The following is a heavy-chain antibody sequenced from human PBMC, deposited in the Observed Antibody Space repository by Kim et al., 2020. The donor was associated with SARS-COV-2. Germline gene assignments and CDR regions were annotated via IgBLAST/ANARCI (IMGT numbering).Heavy chain of an antibody. CDR3: ARDKTPKYCSSTSCYQGGWFDP. J-gene: IGHJ5*02. CDR2: ISAYNGNT. D-gene: IGHD2-2*01. CDR1: GYTFTSYG. Sequence: ASVKVSCKASGYTFTSYGISWVRQAPGQGLEWMGWISAYNGNTNYAQKLQGRVTMTTDTSTSTAYMELRSLRSDDTAVYYCARDKTPKYCSSTSCYQGGWFDPWGQGTLVTVSS. V-gene: IGHV1-18*01.